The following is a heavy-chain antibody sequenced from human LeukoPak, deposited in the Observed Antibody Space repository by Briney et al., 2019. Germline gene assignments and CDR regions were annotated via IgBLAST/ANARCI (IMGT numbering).Heavy chain of an antibody. CDR3: ARNKGWELPAELDS. Sequence: PGGSLRLSCAASGFTFSSYSMNWVRQAPGKGLEWVANIKQDGGEKYYVDSVKGRFTISRDDAKTSVYLQMNSLRAEDTAVYYCARNKGWELPAELDSWGQGTLVTVSS. CDR1: GFTFSSYS. D-gene: IGHD2-15*01. V-gene: IGHV3-7*01. CDR2: IKQDGGEK. J-gene: IGHJ4*02.